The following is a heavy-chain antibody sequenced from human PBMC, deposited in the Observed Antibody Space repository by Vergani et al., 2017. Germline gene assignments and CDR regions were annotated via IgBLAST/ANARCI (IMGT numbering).Heavy chain of an antibody. CDR2: IYESGIT. V-gene: IGHV4-61*02. CDR1: GSSINNDFYY. CDR3: ARDKKQRRPGAFDL. J-gene: IGHJ3*01. D-gene: IGHD1-26*01. Sequence: QVQLQESGPGLVKPSQTLSLTCTVSGSSINNDFYYWHWIRQPAGKGLEWIGRIYESGITDYNSSLQSRVSMSVDTSKNQFSLTLTSVTAADTAVYYCARDKKQRRPGAFDLWGQGTMVTVSS.